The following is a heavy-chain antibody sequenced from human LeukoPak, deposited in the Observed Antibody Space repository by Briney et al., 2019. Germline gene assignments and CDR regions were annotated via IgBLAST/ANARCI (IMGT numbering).Heavy chain of an antibody. J-gene: IGHJ5*02. Sequence: PSETLSLTCAVYGGSFSVYYWSWIRQPPGKVLEWIGEINHRVSTNYNPSLKSRVTISVDTSKNQFSLKLSSVTAADTAVYYCAREGRNYYGSRDNWFDPWGQGTLVTVSS. CDR1: GGSFSVYY. V-gene: IGHV4-34*01. D-gene: IGHD3-10*01. CDR3: AREGRNYYGSRDNWFDP. CDR2: INHRVST.